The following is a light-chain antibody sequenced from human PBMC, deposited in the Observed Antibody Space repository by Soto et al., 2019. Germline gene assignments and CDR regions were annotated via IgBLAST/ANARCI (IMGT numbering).Light chain of an antibody. V-gene: IGKV3-20*01. CDR3: HQYDSWT. CDR2: GAS. Sequence: EIVLTQSPGTLSLSPGERATLSCRASQSVSYYLAWYQQKPGQAPRLLIYGASSRATGIPDRFSGSGSGTDFTLTISRLEPEDFAVYYCHQYDSWTFGQGTKVDIK. J-gene: IGKJ1*01. CDR1: QSVSYY.